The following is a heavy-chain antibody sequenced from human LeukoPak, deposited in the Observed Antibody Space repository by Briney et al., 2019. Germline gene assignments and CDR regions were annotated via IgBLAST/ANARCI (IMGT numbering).Heavy chain of an antibody. Sequence: SESLSLTCTVSGGSISSYFWSWIRQPPGKGLEWIGYIDYSVSTNYNPSLKSRVTISVDTSKNQFSLKLTSVTAADTAVYYCARGISAYCSGGSCPRVGFDYWGQGTLVTV. CDR3: ARGISAYCSGGSCPRVGFDY. V-gene: IGHV4-59*01. CDR1: GGSISSYF. CDR2: IDYSVST. J-gene: IGHJ4*02. D-gene: IGHD2-15*01.